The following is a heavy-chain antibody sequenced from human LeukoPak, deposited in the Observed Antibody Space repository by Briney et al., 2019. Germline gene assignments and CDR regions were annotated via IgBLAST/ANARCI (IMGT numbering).Heavy chain of an antibody. D-gene: IGHD3-10*01. J-gene: IGHJ6*03. V-gene: IGHV3-74*01. CDR1: GFTFSSYW. CDR3: ARASRAAYYYGSGSYSTYYMDV. CDR2: INSDGSST. Sequence: GGSLRLSCAASGFTFSSYWMHWVRQAPGKGLVWVSRINSDGSSTSYADSVKGRFTISRDNAKNTLYLQMNSLRAEDTAVYYCARASRAAYYYGSGSYSTYYMDVWGKGTTVTVSS.